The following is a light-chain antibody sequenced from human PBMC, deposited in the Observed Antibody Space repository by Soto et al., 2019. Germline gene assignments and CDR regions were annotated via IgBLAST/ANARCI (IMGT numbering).Light chain of an antibody. CDR3: QQANSVPWT. CDR2: ATS. Sequence: IQMTQSPSSVSASVGDRVILTCRASQRISSWLAWYHQRPGKAPKLLIYATSTLETGVQSRFSGSGSGSDFTRTISSLQREDLGTYFCQQANSVPWTFGQGTKVEDK. J-gene: IGKJ1*01. V-gene: IGKV1-12*01. CDR1: QRISSW.